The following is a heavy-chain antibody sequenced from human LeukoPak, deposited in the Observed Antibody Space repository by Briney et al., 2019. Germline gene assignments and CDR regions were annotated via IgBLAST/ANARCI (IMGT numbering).Heavy chain of an antibody. CDR3: ATQYSSSWYSN. CDR1: GFTFSSYE. Sequence: GGSLRLSCAASGFTFSSYEMNWVRQAPGKGLEWVSYISSSGSTIYYADSVKGRFTISRDNAKKSLYLQMNSLRAEDTAVYYCATQYSSSWYSNWGQGTLVTVSS. CDR2: ISSSGSTI. V-gene: IGHV3-48*03. D-gene: IGHD6-13*01. J-gene: IGHJ4*02.